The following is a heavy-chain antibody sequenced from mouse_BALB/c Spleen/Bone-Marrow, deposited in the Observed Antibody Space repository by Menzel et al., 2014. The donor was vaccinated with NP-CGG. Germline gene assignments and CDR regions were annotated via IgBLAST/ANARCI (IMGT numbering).Heavy chain of an antibody. J-gene: IGHJ2*01. D-gene: IGHD2-1*01. CDR1: GYTFTSYY. Sequence: QVQLKQSGAELVKPGASVKLSCKASGYTFTSYYMYWVKQRPGQGLEWIGEINPSNGGTNFNEKFKSKATLTVDKSSSTAYMQLSSLTSEDSAVYYCTRWHYGNYFDYWGQGTTLTVSS. CDR3: TRWHYGNYFDY. V-gene: IGHV1S81*02. CDR2: INPSNGGT.